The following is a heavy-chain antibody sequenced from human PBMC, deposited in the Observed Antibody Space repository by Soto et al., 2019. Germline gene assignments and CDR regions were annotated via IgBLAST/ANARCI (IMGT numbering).Heavy chain of an antibody. J-gene: IGHJ4*01. CDR1: GFTFNIYA. V-gene: IGHV3-30*03. CDR2: ISYDGSNK. Sequence: GGSLRLSCAASGFTFNIYAMTWVRQAPGKGLEWVAVISYDGSNKYYADSVKGRFTISRDNSKNTVYLQMNSLRPVDTAVYYCARSDYYFDSWGQGTLVTVSS. CDR3: ARSDYYFDS.